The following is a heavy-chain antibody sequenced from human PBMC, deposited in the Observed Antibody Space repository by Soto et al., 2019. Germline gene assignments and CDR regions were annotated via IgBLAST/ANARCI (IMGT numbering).Heavy chain of an antibody. V-gene: IGHV1-69*02. J-gene: IGHJ5*02. Sequence: QVQLVQSGAEVKKPGSSVKVSCKASGGTFSSYTISWVRQAPGQGLEWMGRIIPILGIANYAQKFQGRVTITADKSTSRAYMELSSLRSEDTAVYYCARRVSRSPSGWFDPWGQGTLVTVSS. CDR1: GGTFSSYT. CDR3: ARRVSRSPSGWFDP. D-gene: IGHD2-21*01. CDR2: IIPILGIA.